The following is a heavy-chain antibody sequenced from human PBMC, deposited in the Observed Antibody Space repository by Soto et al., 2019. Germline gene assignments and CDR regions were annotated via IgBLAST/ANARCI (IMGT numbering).Heavy chain of an antibody. J-gene: IGHJ4*02. V-gene: IGHV1-69*12. D-gene: IGHD3-22*01. Sequence: QVQLVQSGAEVKKPGSSVKVSCKASGGTFSSYAISWVRQAPGQGLEWMGGIIPIFGTANYAQKFQGRVTITADESTSTAYMELSSLRSDDTAVYYCARALSYYYDSSGSFGFYDWGQGTLVTVSS. CDR1: GGTFSSYA. CDR2: IIPIFGTA. CDR3: ARALSYYYDSSGSFGFYD.